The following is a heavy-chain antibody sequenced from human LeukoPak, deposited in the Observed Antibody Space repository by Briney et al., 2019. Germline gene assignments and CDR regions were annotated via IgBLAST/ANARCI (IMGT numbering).Heavy chain of an antibody. D-gene: IGHD2-15*01. V-gene: IGHV3-64*01. CDR2: ISSKGGST. J-gene: IGHJ4*02. Sequence: GGSLRLSCAASGFTFSSYAMHWVRQAPGKGLEYVSAISSKGGSTYYANSVKGRFTISRDNSKNTLYLQMGSLRAEDMAVYYCARGDCSGGSCYYFDYWGQGTLVTVSS. CDR3: ARGDCSGGSCYYFDY. CDR1: GFTFSSYA.